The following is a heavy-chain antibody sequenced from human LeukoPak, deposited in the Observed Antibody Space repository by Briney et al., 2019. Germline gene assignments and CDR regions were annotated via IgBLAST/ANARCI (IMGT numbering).Heavy chain of an antibody. CDR2: IKQDGSEK. CDR3: ASPAYGDYALFDY. V-gene: IGHV3-7*01. D-gene: IGHD4-17*01. Sequence: GGSLRLSCAASGFNSYWMSWVRQAPGKGLEWVANIKQDGSEKYYVDSVKGRFTISRDNVKNSLYLQMNSLRAEDTAVYYCASPAYGDYALFDYWGQGTLVTVSS. J-gene: IGHJ4*02. CDR1: GFNSYW.